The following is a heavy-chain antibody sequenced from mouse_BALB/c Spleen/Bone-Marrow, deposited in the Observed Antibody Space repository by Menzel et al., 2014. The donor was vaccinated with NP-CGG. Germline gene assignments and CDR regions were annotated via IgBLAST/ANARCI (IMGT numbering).Heavy chain of an antibody. CDR1: GYTFTSYN. D-gene: IGHD2-2*01. J-gene: IGHJ2*01. CDR3: ARWLRKGFDY. CDR2: ICPGNGDT. V-gene: IGHV1-12*01. Sequence: QVHLQQSGAELVKPGASVKMSCKASGYTFTSYNMHWVKQTPGQGLEWIGAICPGNGDTSYNQKFKGKATLTADKSSSTPYMQLSSLTSEYSAVYYCARWLRKGFDYWGQGTTLTVSS.